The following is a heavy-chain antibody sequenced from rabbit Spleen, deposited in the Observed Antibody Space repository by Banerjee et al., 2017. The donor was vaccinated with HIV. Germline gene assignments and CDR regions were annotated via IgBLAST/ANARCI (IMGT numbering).Heavy chain of an antibody. Sequence: QEQLVESGGGLVQPEGSLILTCKASGFDFSDGHVISWVRQAPGKGLEWIASINSFTGRPVYATWAKGRFTVSKASWTTVTLQMTSLTAADTASYFCARDLASVVGWNFNLWGPGTLVTVS. CDR3: ARDLASVVGWNFNL. D-gene: IGHD3-1*01. V-gene: IGHV1S45*01. CDR2: INSFTGRP. CDR1: GFDFSDGHV. J-gene: IGHJ4*01.